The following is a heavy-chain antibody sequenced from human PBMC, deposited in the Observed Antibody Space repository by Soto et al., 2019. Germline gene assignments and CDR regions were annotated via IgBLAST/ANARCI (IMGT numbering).Heavy chain of an antibody. Sequence: EVQLVESGGGLVQPWGSLRLSCAASGFTVSSKYMSWVRQAPGKGLEWVSVIYSGDNTYYADSVKGRFTISRDNSKNTVYLQMNSLRAEDTAVYYCARDRDGYPDYWGQGTLVTVSS. J-gene: IGHJ4*02. CDR1: GFTVSSKY. CDR2: IYSGDNT. V-gene: IGHV3-66*01. CDR3: ARDRDGYPDY. D-gene: IGHD5-12*01.